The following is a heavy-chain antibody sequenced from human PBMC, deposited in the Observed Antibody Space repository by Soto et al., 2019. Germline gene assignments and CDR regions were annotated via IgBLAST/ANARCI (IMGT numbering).Heavy chain of an antibody. CDR1: GFSLSTSGVG. D-gene: IGHD6-13*01. V-gene: IGHV2-5*02. CDR2: IYLDDDK. CDR3: AHRRDSSSKNWFDP. J-gene: IGHJ5*02. Sequence: SGPTLVNPTQALTLTCTFSGFSLSTSGVGVGWIRQPPGKALEWLALIYLDDDKRYSPSLKSRLTITKDTSKNQVVLTMTNMDPLDTATYYCAHRRDSSSKNWFDPWGQGTLVTVSS.